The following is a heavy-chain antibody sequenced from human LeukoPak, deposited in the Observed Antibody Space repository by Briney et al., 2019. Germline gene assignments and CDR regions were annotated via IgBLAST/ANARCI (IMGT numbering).Heavy chain of an antibody. D-gene: IGHD5-18*01. V-gene: IGHV4-59*01. J-gene: IGHJ4*02. CDR1: GGSISSYY. Sequence: SETLSLTCTVSGGSISSYYWSWIRQPPGEGLEWIGYFYYSGSANYNPSLKSRVTISVDTSKNHFSLKLSSVTAADTAVYYCARGKWVQSPFDYWGQGTLVTVSS. CDR2: FYYSGSA. CDR3: ARGKWVQSPFDY.